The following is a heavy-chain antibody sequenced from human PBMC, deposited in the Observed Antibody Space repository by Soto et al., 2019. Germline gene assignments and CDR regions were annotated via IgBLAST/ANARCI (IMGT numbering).Heavy chain of an antibody. CDR1: GFTFSSYG. V-gene: IGHV3-33*01. CDR3: ARRGVATIDDYYYYMDV. CDR2: IWYDGSNK. D-gene: IGHD5-12*01. J-gene: IGHJ6*03. Sequence: PGGSLRLSCAASGFTFSSYGMHGVRQAPGKGLEWVAVIWYDGSNKYYADSVKGRFTISRDNSKNTLYLQMNSLRAEDTAVYYCARRGVATIDDYYYYMDVWGKGTTVTVSS.